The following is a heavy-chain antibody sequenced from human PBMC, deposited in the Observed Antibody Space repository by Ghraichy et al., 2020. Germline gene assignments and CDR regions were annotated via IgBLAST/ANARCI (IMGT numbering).Heavy chain of an antibody. D-gene: IGHD3-9*01. CDR2: IRYDGSNK. V-gene: IGHV3-30*02. CDR3: AKDKGWADWYRGVDY. CDR1: GFTFSSYG. Sequence: GGSLRLSCAASGFTFSSYGMHWVRQAPGKGLEWVAFIRYDGSNKYYADSVKGRFTISRDNSKNTLYLQMNSLRAEDTAVYYCAKDKGWADWYRGVDYWGQGTLVTVSS. J-gene: IGHJ4*02.